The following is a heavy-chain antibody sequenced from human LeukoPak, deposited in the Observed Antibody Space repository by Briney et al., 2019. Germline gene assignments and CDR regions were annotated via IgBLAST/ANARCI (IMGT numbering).Heavy chain of an antibody. D-gene: IGHD3-10*01. CDR2: IYTSGST. CDR3: ARDFKRKEWFGDRNWFDP. V-gene: IGHV4-4*07. J-gene: IGHJ5*02. Sequence: SETLSLTCTVSGGSISSYYWSWIRQPAGKGLEWIGRIYTSGSTNYNPPLKSRVTMSVDTSKNQFSLKLSSVTAADTAVYYCARDFKRKEWFGDRNWFDPWGQGTLVTVSS. CDR1: GGSISSYY.